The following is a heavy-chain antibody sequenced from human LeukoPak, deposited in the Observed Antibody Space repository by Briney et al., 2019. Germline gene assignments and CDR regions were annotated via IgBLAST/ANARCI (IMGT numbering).Heavy chain of an antibody. J-gene: IGHJ4*02. CDR3: ARVMYYDILTGYYSEGGGYYFDY. CDR2: IYYSGST. D-gene: IGHD3-9*01. CDR1: GGSISSSSYY. Sequence: ASETLSLTCTVSGGSISSSSYYWGWIRQPPGKGLEWIGSIYYSGSTYYNPSLKSRVTISVDTSKNQFSLKLSSVTAADTAVYYCARVMYYDILTGYYSEGGGYYFDYWGQGTLVTVSS. V-gene: IGHV4-39*07.